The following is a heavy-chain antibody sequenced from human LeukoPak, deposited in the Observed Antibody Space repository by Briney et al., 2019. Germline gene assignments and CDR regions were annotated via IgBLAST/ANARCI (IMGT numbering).Heavy chain of an antibody. V-gene: IGHV3-33*08. J-gene: IGHJ6*04. D-gene: IGHD2-2*01. CDR1: GFTFSSYA. CDR3: ARDHGCSSTSCYVAYYGMDV. CDR2: IWYDGSNK. Sequence: GGSLRLSCAASGFTFSSYAMHWVRQAPGKGLEWVAVIWYDGSNKYYADSVKGRFTISRDNSKNTLYLQMNSLRAEDTAVYYCARDHGCSSTSCYVAYYGMDVWGKGTTVTVSS.